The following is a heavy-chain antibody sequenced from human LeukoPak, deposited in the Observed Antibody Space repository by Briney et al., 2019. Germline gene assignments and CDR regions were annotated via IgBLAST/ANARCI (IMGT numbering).Heavy chain of an antibody. CDR3: ARDMSRDGYNLDY. V-gene: IGHV3-21*01. D-gene: IGHD5-24*01. Sequence: GGSLRLSCAASGFTFSSYSMNWVRQAPGKGLEWVSSISSSSSYIYYADSVKGRFTISRDNAKNSLYLHMNSLRAEDTAVYYCARDMSRDGYNLDYWGQGTLVTVSS. CDR2: ISSSSSYI. CDR1: GFTFSSYS. J-gene: IGHJ4*02.